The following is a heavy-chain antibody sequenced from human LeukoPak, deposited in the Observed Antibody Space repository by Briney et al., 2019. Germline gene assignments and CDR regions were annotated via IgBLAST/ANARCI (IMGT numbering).Heavy chain of an antibody. CDR2: ISYDGSNE. J-gene: IGHJ6*02. CDR3: AKGIYGYNYYYGMDV. V-gene: IGHV3-30*18. CDR1: GFPFSSYG. Sequence: PGRSLRLSSAASGFPFSSYGMHWVRQAPGQGLAWVAVISYDGSNEYSADSVKGRFTISRDNSKNKLYLQMNSLRAEDTAVYYCAKGIYGYNYYYGMDVWGQGTTVTVSS. D-gene: IGHD2/OR15-2a*01.